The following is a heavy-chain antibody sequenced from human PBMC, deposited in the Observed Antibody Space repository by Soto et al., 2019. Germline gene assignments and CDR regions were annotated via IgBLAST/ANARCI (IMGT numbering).Heavy chain of an antibody. CDR1: GFTFSDYY. CDR2: ISIASSTI. Sequence: GGSLRLSCAASGFTFSDYYMGGIRQAPGRGLEWLSYISIASSTIYYADSVKGRFSISRDDAKNSLYLQLSSLRAEDTAVYFCARERARVFDSWGQGTLVTVSS. V-gene: IGHV3-11*01. J-gene: IGHJ4*02. CDR3: ARERARVFDS.